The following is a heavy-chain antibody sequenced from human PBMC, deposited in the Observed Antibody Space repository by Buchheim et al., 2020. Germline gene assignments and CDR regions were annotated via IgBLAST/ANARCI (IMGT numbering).Heavy chain of an antibody. J-gene: IGHJ4*02. CDR1: GYTFTVYY. CDR2: THPNTGNT. Sequence: QVQLVQSGAEVKKPGASVKVSCKTSGYTFTVYYINWVRQAPGQGLEWMAWTHPNTGNTVYAHNFQGRVSMTRDTSTNTAYMELSSLSSDATAVYYCTGEDYWGQGT. CDR3: TGEDY. V-gene: IGHV1-2*02.